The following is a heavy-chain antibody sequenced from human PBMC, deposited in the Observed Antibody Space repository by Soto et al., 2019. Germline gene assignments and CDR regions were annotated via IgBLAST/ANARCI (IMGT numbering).Heavy chain of an antibody. Sequence: TGGSLRLSCAASGFTFDDYAMHWVRQAPGKGLEWVSGISWNSGYVGYADSVKGRFTISRDNAKNSLYLQMNTLRAEDTALYYCTKGLGGATVSYNWFDPWGQGTLVTVSS. CDR1: GFTFDDYA. D-gene: IGHD3-10*01. CDR3: TKGLGGATVSYNWFDP. CDR2: ISWNSGYV. V-gene: IGHV3-9*01. J-gene: IGHJ5*02.